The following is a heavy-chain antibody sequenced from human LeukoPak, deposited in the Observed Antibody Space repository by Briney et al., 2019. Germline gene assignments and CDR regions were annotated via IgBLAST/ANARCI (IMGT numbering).Heavy chain of an antibody. J-gene: IGHJ5*02. CDR2: ISAYNGNT. CDR3: ARVSYSSGSPFWFDP. CDR1: GYTFTSYG. Sequence: ASVKVSCKASGYTFTSYGISWVRQAPGQGLEWMGWISAYNGNTNYAQKLQGRVTMTTDTSTSTAYMELRSLRSDDTAVYYCARVSYSSGSPFWFDPWGQGTLVTVSS. D-gene: IGHD6-19*01. V-gene: IGHV1-18*01.